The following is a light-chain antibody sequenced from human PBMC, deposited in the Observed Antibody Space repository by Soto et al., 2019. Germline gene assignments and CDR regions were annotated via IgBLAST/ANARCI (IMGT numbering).Light chain of an antibody. J-gene: IGLJ3*02. CDR1: SSNIGAGYD. CDR3: QSYDSSLSGSRV. CDR2: GNS. Sequence: QSVLTQPPSVSGAPGQRVTISCTGSSSNIGAGYDVHWYQQLPGTAPKLLIYGNSNRPSGVTDRFSGSKSGTSASLAITGLQAEDEDDYYCQSYDSSLSGSRVFGGGTKLTVL. V-gene: IGLV1-40*01.